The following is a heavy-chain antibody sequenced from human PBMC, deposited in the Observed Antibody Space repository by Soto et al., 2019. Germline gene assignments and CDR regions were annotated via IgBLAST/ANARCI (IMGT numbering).Heavy chain of an antibody. CDR3: ARWTYYYGMDV. Sequence: ASVKVSCKASGYTFTSYAMHWVRQAPGQRMEWMGWINAGNGNTKYSQKFQGRVTITRDTYASKAYMELSSLTSQATSVYSCARWTYYYGMDVWGQGTTVTVSS. V-gene: IGHV1-3*01. CDR2: INAGNGNT. CDR1: GYTFTSYA. J-gene: IGHJ6*02.